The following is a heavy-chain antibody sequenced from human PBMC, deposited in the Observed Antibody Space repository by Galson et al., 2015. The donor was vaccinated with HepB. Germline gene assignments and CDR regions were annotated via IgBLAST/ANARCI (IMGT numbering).Heavy chain of an antibody. CDR3: ARGSTYYYDSSGYIDGLVLDY. CDR1: GFTFSSYA. J-gene: IGHJ4*02. CDR2: ISYDGSNK. V-gene: IGHV3-30-3*01. Sequence: SLRLSCAASGFTFSSYAMHWVRQAPGKGLEWVAVISYDGSNKYYADSVKGRFTISRDNSKNTLYLQMNSLRAEDTAVYYCARGSTYYYDSSGYIDGLVLDYWGQGTLVTVSS. D-gene: IGHD3-22*01.